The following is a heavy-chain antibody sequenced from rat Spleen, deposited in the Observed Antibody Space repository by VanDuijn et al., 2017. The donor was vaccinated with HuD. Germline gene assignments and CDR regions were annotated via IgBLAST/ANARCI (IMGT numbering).Heavy chain of an antibody. CDR1: GFTFNNYG. V-gene: IGHV5-29*01. CDR3: TRHDYSGVITNWFAY. Sequence: EVQLVESGGGLVQPGRSLKLSCAASGFTFNNYGVAWVRQAPTKGLEWVATISYDGISTYYRDSVRGRFTISSDNAKTTLYLQMDSLRSEDTATYYCTRHDYSGVITNWFAYWGQGTLVTVSS. CDR2: ISYDGIST. J-gene: IGHJ3*01. D-gene: IGHD4-3*01.